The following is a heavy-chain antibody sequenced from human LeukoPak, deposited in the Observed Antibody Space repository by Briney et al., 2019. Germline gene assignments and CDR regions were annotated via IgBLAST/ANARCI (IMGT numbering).Heavy chain of an antibody. CDR2: INTNTGNP. Sequence: ASVKVSCKASGYTFTSYAMNWVRQAPGQGLEWMGWINTNTGNPTYAQGFTGRFVFSLDTSVSTAYLQISSLKAEDTALYYCARSPPGIRLGELSFSHWGQGTLVTVSS. J-gene: IGHJ4*02. CDR3: ARSPPGIRLGELSFSH. D-gene: IGHD3-16*02. CDR1: GYTFTSYA. V-gene: IGHV7-4-1*02.